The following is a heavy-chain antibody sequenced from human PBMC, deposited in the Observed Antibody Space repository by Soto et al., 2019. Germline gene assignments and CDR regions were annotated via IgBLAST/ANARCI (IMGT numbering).Heavy chain of an antibody. J-gene: IGHJ4*02. CDR3: ARHPLMVYVGGIDY. Sequence: QLQLQESGPGLVKPSETLSLTCTVSGGSISSSSYYWGWIRQPPGKGLEWIGSIYYSGSTYYNPSLKSRVTISVDTSKNQFSLKLSSVTAADTAVYYCARHPLMVYVGGIDYWGQGTLVTVSS. D-gene: IGHD2-8*01. V-gene: IGHV4-39*01. CDR1: GGSISSSSYY. CDR2: IYYSGST.